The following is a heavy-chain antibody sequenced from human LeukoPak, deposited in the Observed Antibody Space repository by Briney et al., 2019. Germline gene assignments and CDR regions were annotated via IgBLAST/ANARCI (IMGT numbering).Heavy chain of an antibody. D-gene: IGHD6-13*01. V-gene: IGHV1-2*02. CDR2: INPNSGGT. J-gene: IGHJ4*02. CDR3: ARVAAGSSLVVDY. Sequence: GASVKVSCKASGYTFTGYYMHWVRQAPGQGLEWMGWINPNSGGTNYAQKFQGRVTMTRDTSISTAYMELSRLRSDDTAVYYCARVAAGSSLVVDYWGQGTLVTVSS. CDR1: GYTFTGYY.